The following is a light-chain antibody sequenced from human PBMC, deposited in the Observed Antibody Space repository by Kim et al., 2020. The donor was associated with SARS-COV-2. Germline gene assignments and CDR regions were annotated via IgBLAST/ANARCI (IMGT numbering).Light chain of an antibody. CDR2: EVN. Sequence: QSITISCAGTSSDVGTYNLVSWYKQHPGKAPQHMIYEVNKRPSWISNRFSGSKSGNTASLTISGLQAKDEADYYCCSYAGSYTLWVFGGGTQLTVL. CDR1: SSDVGTYNL. J-gene: IGLJ2*01. CDR3: CSYAGSYTLWV. V-gene: IGLV2-23*02.